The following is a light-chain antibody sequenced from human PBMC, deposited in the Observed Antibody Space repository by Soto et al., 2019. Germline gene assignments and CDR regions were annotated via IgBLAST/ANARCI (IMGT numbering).Light chain of an antibody. CDR2: DAS. Sequence: DIQMTQSPSSLSASVGDRVSSTCQASHDIRKYLNCYQLKPGKAPKLLTYDASNLEPGVPSRFSASGSGTDFTFNISSLQPEDIATYYCQHYNNGLIIFGQGTRLEIK. J-gene: IGKJ5*01. V-gene: IGKV1-33*01. CDR3: QHYNNGLII. CDR1: HDIRKY.